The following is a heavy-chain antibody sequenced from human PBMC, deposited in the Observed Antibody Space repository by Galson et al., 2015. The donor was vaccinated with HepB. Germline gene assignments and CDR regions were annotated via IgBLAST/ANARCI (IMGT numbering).Heavy chain of an antibody. CDR1: GFTFGTYG. D-gene: IGHD5-12*01. CDR3: ARDRSPGWLRLGDDFDP. CDR2: MSSSGNTQ. V-gene: IGHV3-48*02. J-gene: IGHJ3*01. Sequence: SLRLSCAASGFTFGTYGMNWVRQAPGKGLEWVAFMSSSGNTQYYADDVKGRFTISRDKAKNSLYLQMSSLRDEDTAMYYCARDRSPGWLRLGDDFDPWGQGTMVTVSS.